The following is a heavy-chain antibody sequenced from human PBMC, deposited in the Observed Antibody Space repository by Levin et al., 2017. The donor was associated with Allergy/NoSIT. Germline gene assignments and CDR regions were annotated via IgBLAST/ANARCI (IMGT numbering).Heavy chain of an antibody. D-gene: IGHD3-10*01. J-gene: IGHJ5*02. CDR2: IYYSGST. Sequence: SSETLSLTCTVSGGSVSSGSYYWSWIRQPPGKGLEWIGYIYYSGSTNYNPSLKSRVTISVDTSKNQFSLKLSSVTAADTAVYYCARELGPNLLWFGELGSWGQGTLVTVSS. CDR1: GGSVSSGSYY. CDR3: ARELGPNLLWFGELGS. V-gene: IGHV4-61*01.